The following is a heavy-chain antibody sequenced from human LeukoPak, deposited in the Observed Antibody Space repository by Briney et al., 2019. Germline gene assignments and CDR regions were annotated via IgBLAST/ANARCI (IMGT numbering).Heavy chain of an antibody. Sequence: PSETLSLTCAVYGGSFSGYYWHWIRQPPGEGLEWIGNVYYSGGASYNPSLKSRLTISVDSSKYQFSLKLDSVTAADTAIYYCARQMTTLPPGRTFNIWGQGTMVIVSS. CDR1: GGSFSGYY. CDR2: VYYSGGA. V-gene: IGHV4-59*01. CDR3: ARQMTTLPPGRTFNI. J-gene: IGHJ3*02. D-gene: IGHD3-16*01.